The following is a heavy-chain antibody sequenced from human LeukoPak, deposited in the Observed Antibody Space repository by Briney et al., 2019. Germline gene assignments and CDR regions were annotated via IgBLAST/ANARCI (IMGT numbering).Heavy chain of an antibody. J-gene: IGHJ4*02. D-gene: IGHD3-22*01. V-gene: IGHV1-18*01. CDR3: VREGGDSSGYYFLY. CDR1: GYTFTTYG. Sequence: ASVKVSCKTSGYTFTTYGLSWVRQAPGQGLEWMGWISGYNGNTKYAQKVQGRVTMTRDTSTNTVYMELRSLRFDDTAVYYCVREGGDSSGYYFLYWGQGTPVTVSS. CDR2: ISGYNGNT.